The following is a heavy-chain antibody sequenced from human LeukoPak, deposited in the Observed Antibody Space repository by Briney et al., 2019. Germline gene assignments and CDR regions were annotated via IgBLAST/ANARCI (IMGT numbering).Heavy chain of an antibody. D-gene: IGHD5/OR15-5a*01. CDR1: GYTFTSYG. Sequence: ASVKVSCKASGYTFTSYGISWVRQAPGQGLEWMGWINPNSGGTNFAQKFQGWVTMTRDTSISTAYMELSRLTSNDTAVYYCARDLSTDDHLDAFDIWGQGTMVTVSS. J-gene: IGHJ3*02. CDR3: ARDLSTDDHLDAFDI. CDR2: INPNSGGT. V-gene: IGHV1-2*04.